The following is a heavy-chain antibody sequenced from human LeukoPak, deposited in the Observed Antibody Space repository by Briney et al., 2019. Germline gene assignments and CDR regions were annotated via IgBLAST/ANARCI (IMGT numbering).Heavy chain of an antibody. CDR1: GGSISSGGYY. CDR3: AREGVVVAVSMGYFDL. V-gene: IGHV4-30-2*01. Sequence: SQTLSLTCTVSGGSISSGGYYWSWIRQPPGKGLEWIGYIYHSGSTYYNPSLKSRVTISVDTSKNQFSLKLSSVTAADTAVYYCAREGVVVAVSMGYFDLWGRGTLVTVSS. CDR2: IYHSGST. D-gene: IGHD2-21*02. J-gene: IGHJ2*01.